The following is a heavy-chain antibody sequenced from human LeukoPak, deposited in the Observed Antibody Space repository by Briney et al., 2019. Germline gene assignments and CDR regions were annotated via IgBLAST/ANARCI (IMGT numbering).Heavy chain of an antibody. CDR2: ISVSGGST. CDR1: GFTFSSYA. Sequence: AGGSLRLSCAASGFTFSSYAMTWVRQAPGKGLERVLGISVSGGSTYYADSVKGRFTISRDNSKNTPYLQMNSLRAEDTAVYYCAKELRSDSSAYSYFDYWGQGTLVTVSS. J-gene: IGHJ4*02. CDR3: AKELRSDSSAYSYFDY. V-gene: IGHV3-23*01. D-gene: IGHD3-22*01.